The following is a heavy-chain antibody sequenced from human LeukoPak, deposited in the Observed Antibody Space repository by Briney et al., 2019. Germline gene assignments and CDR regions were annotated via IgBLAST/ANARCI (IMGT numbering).Heavy chain of an antibody. Sequence: GGSLRLSCAATGFTFSSYEMNWVRQAPGKGLEWVSYISSSGSTVYYADSVKGRFTVSRDNAKNSLYLQMNSLRDEDTAVYYCAHVKARSGSTFHIWGQGTMVTVSS. V-gene: IGHV3-48*03. J-gene: IGHJ3*02. CDR3: AHVKARSGSTFHI. CDR2: ISSSGSTV. CDR1: GFTFSSYE. D-gene: IGHD3-10*01.